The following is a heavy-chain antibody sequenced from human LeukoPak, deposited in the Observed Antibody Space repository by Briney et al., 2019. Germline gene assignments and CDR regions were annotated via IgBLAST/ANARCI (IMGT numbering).Heavy chain of an antibody. Sequence: ASVKVSCKASGYTFTGYHMHWVRQAPGQGLEWMGWINPNSGGTNYAQKFQGRVTMTRDTSISTAYMELSRLRSDDTAVYYCVTVAGPNYYYGMDVWGQGTTVTVSS. CDR2: INPNSGGT. D-gene: IGHD6-19*01. CDR3: VTVAGPNYYYGMDV. J-gene: IGHJ6*02. V-gene: IGHV1-2*02. CDR1: GYTFTGYH.